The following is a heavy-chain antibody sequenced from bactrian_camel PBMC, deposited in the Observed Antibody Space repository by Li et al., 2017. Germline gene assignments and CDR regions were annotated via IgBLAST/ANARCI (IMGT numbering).Heavy chain of an antibody. D-gene: IGHD6*01. CDR1: GFAYGISKYC. J-gene: IGHJ4*01. Sequence: HVQLVESGGGSVQAEGTLRLSCVVSGFAYGISKYCMGWFRRDPGRGRDAVAMIYIRSGETNYVDSVKGRFTISRDSAKNTLFLEMDSLKPEDTSMYSCAADPRCDRAYGGGWITTQFKYWGRGTQVTVS. CDR3: AADPRCDRAYGGGWITTQFKY. V-gene: IGHV3-2*01. CDR2: IYIRSGET.